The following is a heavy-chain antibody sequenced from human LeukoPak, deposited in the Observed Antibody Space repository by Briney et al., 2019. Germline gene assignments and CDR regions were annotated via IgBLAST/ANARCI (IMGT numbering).Heavy chain of an antibody. Sequence: GGSLRLSCAASGFTVSSNYMSWVRQAPGKGLEWVSLIYSGGSTYYADSLKGRVTVSRNNSKSTLNLQMNSLRAEDTAVYYCARATGRLRPFDYWGQGTLVTVSS. V-gene: IGHV3-66*01. D-gene: IGHD4-17*01. CDR3: ARATGRLRPFDY. CDR1: GFTVSSNY. CDR2: IYSGGST. J-gene: IGHJ4*02.